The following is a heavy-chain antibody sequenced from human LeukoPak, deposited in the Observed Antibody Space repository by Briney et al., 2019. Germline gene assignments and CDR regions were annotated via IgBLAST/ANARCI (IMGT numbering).Heavy chain of an antibody. Sequence: GGSLRLSCAASGFTFDDYAMNWVRQVPGRGLEWVSGINWNGRITEYADSVKDRFTISRQNTKNSLYLYMNNLGGEDTALYFCARGSVQLWLRDTYYYMDVWGEGTTVTVSS. D-gene: IGHD5-18*01. J-gene: IGHJ6*03. CDR1: GFTFDDYA. V-gene: IGHV3-20*04. CDR2: INWNGRIT. CDR3: ARGSVQLWLRDTYYYMDV.